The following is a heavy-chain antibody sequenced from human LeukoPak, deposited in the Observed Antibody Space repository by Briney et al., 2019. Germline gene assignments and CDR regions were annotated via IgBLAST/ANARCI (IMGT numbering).Heavy chain of an antibody. CDR2: IYHSGST. CDR3: ARVQPRYYDFWSGYQSENWFDP. CDR1: GYSISSGYY. V-gene: IGHV4-38-2*02. D-gene: IGHD3-3*01. J-gene: IGHJ5*02. Sequence: EPSETLTLTCTVSGYSISSGYYWGWIRQPPGKGLEWIGSIYHSGSTYYNPSLKSRVTISVDTSKNQFSLKLSSVTAADTAVYYCARVQPRYYDFWSGYQSENWFDPWGQGTLVTVSS.